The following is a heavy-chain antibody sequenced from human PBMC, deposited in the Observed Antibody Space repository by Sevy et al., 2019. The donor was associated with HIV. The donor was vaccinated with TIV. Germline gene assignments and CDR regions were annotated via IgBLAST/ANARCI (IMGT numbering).Heavy chain of an antibody. J-gene: IGHJ4*02. V-gene: IGHV3-23*01. CDR3: ATDGCAYDSSGYYSFDY. D-gene: IGHD3-22*01. Sequence: GGSLRLSCAASGFTFSSYAMSWVRQAPGKGLEWVSAISGSGGSTYYADSVKGRFTISRDNSKYTLYLQMNSLRAEDTAVYYCATDGCAYDSSGYYSFDYWGQGTLVTVSS. CDR2: ISGSGGST. CDR1: GFTFSSYA.